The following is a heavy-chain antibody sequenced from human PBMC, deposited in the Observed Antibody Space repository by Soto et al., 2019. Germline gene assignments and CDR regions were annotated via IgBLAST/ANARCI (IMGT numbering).Heavy chain of an antibody. D-gene: IGHD3-22*01. J-gene: IGHJ4*02. CDR2: ISGSGGST. CDR1: GFTFSSYA. V-gene: IGHV3-23*01. Sequence: EVQLLESGGGLVQPGGSLRLSCAASGFTFSSYAMSWVRQAPGKGLEWVSAISGSGGSTYYADSVKGRFTIARDNSKNALYLQMNSLRAEDTAVYYCAQDLFMIAVANFDYWGQGTLVTVSS. CDR3: AQDLFMIAVANFDY.